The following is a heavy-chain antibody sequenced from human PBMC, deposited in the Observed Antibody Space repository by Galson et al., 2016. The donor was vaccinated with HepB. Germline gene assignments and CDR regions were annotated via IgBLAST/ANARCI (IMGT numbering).Heavy chain of an antibody. D-gene: IGHD6-19*01. Sequence: SLRLSCAASGFTFDDYAMHWVRQAPGKGLEWVSGVNWNSGSIDYADSLRGRFTMSRDNAKNSLYLQMNSLRPDDTAFDYCARGMSPVPRARGWYHTGGGLDVWGQGTLVTVSS. CDR2: VNWNSGSI. J-gene: IGHJ3*01. CDR1: GFTFDDYA. V-gene: IGHV3-9*01. CDR3: ARGMSPVPRARGWYHTGGGLDV.